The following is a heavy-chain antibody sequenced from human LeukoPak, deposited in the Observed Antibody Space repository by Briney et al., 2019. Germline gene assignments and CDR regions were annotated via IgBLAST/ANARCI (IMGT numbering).Heavy chain of an antibody. CDR3: ARERDYDFWSGGESPAFDI. Sequence: SQTLSLTCTVSGGSISSGDYYWGWIRQPPGKGLEWIGYIYYSGSTYYNPSLKSRFTISVDTSKNQFSLKLSSVTAVDTAVYYCARERDYDFWSGGESPAFDIWGQGTMVTVSS. D-gene: IGHD3-3*01. J-gene: IGHJ3*02. CDR2: IYYSGST. V-gene: IGHV4-30-4*08. CDR1: GGSISSGDYY.